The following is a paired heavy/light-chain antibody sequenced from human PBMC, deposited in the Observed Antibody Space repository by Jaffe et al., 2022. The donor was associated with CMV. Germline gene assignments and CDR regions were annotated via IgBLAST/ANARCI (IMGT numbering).Light chain of an antibody. Sequence: QSVLTQPPSVSAAPGQKVTISCSGNTSNIGNNFVSWYQQLPGTAPKLLIFENNKRLSGIPDRFSGSKSGTSATLGITGLQTGDEADYHCGTWDSSLSAAVFGGGTQLTVL. CDR1: TSNIGNNF. CDR2: ENN. J-gene: IGLJ7*01. CDR3: GTWDSSLSAAV. V-gene: IGLV1-51*02.
Heavy chain of an antibody. J-gene: IGHJ6*02. V-gene: IGHV4-59*02. Sequence: QVDLQESGPGLVKPSETLSLTCTVSGASVSTYYWSWIRQPPGKGLEWIAYIYYSGSTNYNPSLKSRVTSSVDTSKNQFSLKLTSVTAADTAVYYCARTYRYSGYDDYYYGMDVWGQGTTVTVSS. CDR2: IYYSGST. CDR1: GASVSTYY. CDR3: ARTYRYSGYDDYYYGMDV. D-gene: IGHD5-12*01.